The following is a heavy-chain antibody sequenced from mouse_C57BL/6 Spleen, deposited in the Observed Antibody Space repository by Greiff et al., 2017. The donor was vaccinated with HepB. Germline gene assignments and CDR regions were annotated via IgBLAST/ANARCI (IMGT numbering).Heavy chain of an antibody. Sequence: QVQLKQPGAELVKPGASVKLSCKASGYTFTSYWMHWVKQRPGQGLEWIGMIQPNSGSTNYNEKFKSKATLTVDKSSSTAYMQLSSLTSEDSAVDYCARGDYNVWYFDVWGTGTTVTVSS. V-gene: IGHV1-64*01. CDR1: GYTFTSYW. CDR3: ARGDYNVWYFDV. D-gene: IGHD1-1*01. CDR2: IQPNSGST. J-gene: IGHJ1*03.